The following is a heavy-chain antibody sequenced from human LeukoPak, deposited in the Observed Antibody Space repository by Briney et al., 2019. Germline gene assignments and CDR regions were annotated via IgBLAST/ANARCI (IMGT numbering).Heavy chain of an antibody. CDR3: ARSITMVRGVIMNWFDH. V-gene: IGHV3-33*01. J-gene: IGHJ5*02. CDR1: GFTFSSYG. Sequence: GGSLRLSCAASGFTFSSYGMHWVRQAPGKGLEWVAVIWYDGSNKYYADSVKGRFTISRDNSKNTLYLQMNSLRAEDTAVYYCARSITMVRGVIMNWFDHWGQGTLVTVSS. CDR2: IWYDGSNK. D-gene: IGHD3-10*01.